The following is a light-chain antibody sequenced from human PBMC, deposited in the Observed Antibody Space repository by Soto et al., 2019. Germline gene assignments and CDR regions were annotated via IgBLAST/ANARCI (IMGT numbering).Light chain of an antibody. V-gene: IGKV1-5*01. Sequence: DIHMTQSPSSLSASVGYRFTITCGAGQSVNKWLAWFQQKPRKVPKLLXFDASTLQTGVPSRFGGGGSGTEFTLTISGLQHDDFATYYCQQYNSYSPWTFGPGTKVDIK. CDR1: QSVNKW. CDR2: DAS. CDR3: QQYNSYSPWT. J-gene: IGKJ1*01.